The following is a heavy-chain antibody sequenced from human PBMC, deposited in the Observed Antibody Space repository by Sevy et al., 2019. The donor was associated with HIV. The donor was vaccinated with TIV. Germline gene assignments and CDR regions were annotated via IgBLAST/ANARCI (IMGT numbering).Heavy chain of an antibody. D-gene: IGHD2-2*01. CDR2: INPNSGGT. CDR1: GCTFTGYY. J-gene: IGHJ4*01. V-gene: IGHV1-2*02. CDR3: ARGIQLPILVVPAALDY. Sequence: ASVKVSCKASGCTFTGYYMHWVRQAPGQGLEWMGWINPNSGGTNYALKFQGRVTMTRDTSISTAYMELSRLRSDDTAVYYCARGIQLPILVVPAALDYWGHGTLVTVSS.